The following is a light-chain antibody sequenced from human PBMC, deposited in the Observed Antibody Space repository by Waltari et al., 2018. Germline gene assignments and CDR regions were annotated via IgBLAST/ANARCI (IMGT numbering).Light chain of an antibody. V-gene: IGKV1-12*01. CDR1: QGISNW. CDR3: QQTSTFPVT. J-gene: IGKJ4*01. CDR2: SAS. Sequence: DIQITQSPSSVSASVGDRVTITCRASQGISNWLAWYQQKPGKAPNLLVYSASNLQSGVPSRFSGSGSGTDFTLTISSLQPEDFATYYCQQTSTFPVTFGGGTEVEF.